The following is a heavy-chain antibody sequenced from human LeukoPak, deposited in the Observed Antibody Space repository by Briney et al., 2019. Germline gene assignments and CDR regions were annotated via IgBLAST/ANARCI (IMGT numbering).Heavy chain of an antibody. D-gene: IGHD1-26*01. V-gene: IGHV3-11*01. CDR3: ARDQGRYRRTPDY. CDR1: GFTFSDYY. Sequence: PGGSLRLSCAASGFTFSDYYMSWIRQAPGKGLEWVSYISSSDNTIYYADSVKGRFTISRDNAKNSLYLQMNSLRAEDTAVYYCARDQGRYRRTPDYWGQGTLVTVSS. CDR2: ISSSDNTI. J-gene: IGHJ4*02.